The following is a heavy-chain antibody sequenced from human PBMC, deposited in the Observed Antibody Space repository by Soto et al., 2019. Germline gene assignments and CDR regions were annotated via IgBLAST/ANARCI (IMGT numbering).Heavy chain of an antibody. D-gene: IGHD3-3*01. CDR3: ARSTDDFWSGYYLDY. Sequence: ASVKVSCKASGYTFTGYYMHWVRQAPGQGLEWMGWINPNSGGTNYAQKFQGRVTMTRDTSISTAYMELSRLRSDDTAVYYCARSTDDFWSGYYLDYWGQGTLVTVSS. CDR2: INPNSGGT. J-gene: IGHJ4*02. CDR1: GYTFTGYY. V-gene: IGHV1-2*02.